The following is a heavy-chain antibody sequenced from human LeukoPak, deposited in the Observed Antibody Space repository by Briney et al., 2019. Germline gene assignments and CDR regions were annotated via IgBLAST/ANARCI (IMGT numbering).Heavy chain of an antibody. J-gene: IGHJ6*03. CDR2: ISGSGGST. Sequence: PGGSLRLSCAASGFTFSNYAMHWVRQAPGKGLEWVSAISGSGGSTYYADSVKGRFTISRDNAKNSLYLQMNSLRAEDTAVYYCARAEGYYYYYMDVWGKGTTVTVSS. V-gene: IGHV3-23*01. CDR3: ARAEGYYYYYMDV. CDR1: GFTFSNYA.